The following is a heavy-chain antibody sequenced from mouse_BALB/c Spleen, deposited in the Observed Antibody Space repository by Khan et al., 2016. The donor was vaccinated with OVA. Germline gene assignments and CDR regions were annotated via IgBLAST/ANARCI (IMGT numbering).Heavy chain of an antibody. Sequence: QVQLQQSGAELVMPGASVKLSCKTSGYTFTNYWIQWVKQRPGQGLGWIGEIFPGTGTTYYNENFKAKATLTIDPSSNTAYIQLSSLTSEDSAVYFCARAYFGNYDFTFWGQGTLVTVSA. CDR1: GYTFTNYW. CDR2: IFPGTGTT. CDR3: ARAYFGNYDFTF. V-gene: IGHV1S132*01. J-gene: IGHJ3*01. D-gene: IGHD2-10*01.